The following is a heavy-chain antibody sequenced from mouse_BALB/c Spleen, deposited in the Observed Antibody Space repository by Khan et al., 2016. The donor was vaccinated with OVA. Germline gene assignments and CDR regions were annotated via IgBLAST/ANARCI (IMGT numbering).Heavy chain of an antibody. CDR3: VRGGKFAY. CDR2: ISTNYGDA. D-gene: IGHD1-1*02. Sequence: VQLQQSGAELVRPGVSVKISCKASGYTFTDYAMHWVKQRHAKSLEWIGVISTNYGDADYNQKFQGKASMTVDRSSSTVYMELARLTSVVSAIYYCVRGGKFAYWGQGTLVTVSA. J-gene: IGHJ3*01. CDR1: GYTFTDYA. V-gene: IGHV1S137*01.